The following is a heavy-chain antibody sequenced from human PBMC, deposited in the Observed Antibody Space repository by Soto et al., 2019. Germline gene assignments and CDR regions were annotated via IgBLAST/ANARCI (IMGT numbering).Heavy chain of an antibody. CDR1: GFTVSSKY. Sequence: GWSLRLSCAASGFTVSSKYMSWVRQAPGKGLEWVSVIYSGGSTYYADSVKGRFTISRHNSKNTLYLQMNSLRAEDTAVYYCARRKIDILTGQYYSYYYMDVWGKGTTVTVSS. CDR2: IYSGGST. V-gene: IGHV3-53*04. J-gene: IGHJ6*03. D-gene: IGHD3-9*01. CDR3: ARRKIDILTGQYYSYYYMDV.